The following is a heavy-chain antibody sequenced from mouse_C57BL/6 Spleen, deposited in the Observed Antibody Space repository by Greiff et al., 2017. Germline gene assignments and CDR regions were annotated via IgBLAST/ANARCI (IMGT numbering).Heavy chain of an antibody. J-gene: IGHJ2*01. CDR3: ARSTVVAYYFDY. CDR2: IHPNSGST. CDR1: GYTFTSYW. V-gene: IGHV1-64*01. Sequence: QVQLQQPGAELVKPGASVKLSCKASGYTFTSYWMHWVKQRPGQGLEWIGMIHPNSGSTNYNEKFKSKATLTVDKSSSTAYMQLSSLTSEDSAVYYCARSTVVAYYFDYWGQGTTRTVSS. D-gene: IGHD1-1*01.